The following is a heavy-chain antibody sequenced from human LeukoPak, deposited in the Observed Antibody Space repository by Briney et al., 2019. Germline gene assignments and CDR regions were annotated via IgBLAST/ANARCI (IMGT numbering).Heavy chain of an antibody. J-gene: IGHJ4*02. Sequence: PGGSLRLSCAASGFTFSDYYMSWIRQAPGKGLEWVSYISSSGSTIYYADSVKGRFTISRDNAKNSLYLQMNSLRAEDTAVYYCASPPTPGCSGGSCYRFDYWGQGTLVTVSS. V-gene: IGHV3-11*01. CDR3: ASPPTPGCSGGSCYRFDY. CDR1: GFTFSDYY. D-gene: IGHD2-15*01. CDR2: ISSSGSTI.